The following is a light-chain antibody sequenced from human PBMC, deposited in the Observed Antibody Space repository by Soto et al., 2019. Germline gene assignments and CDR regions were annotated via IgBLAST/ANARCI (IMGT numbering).Light chain of an antibody. CDR2: GND. J-gene: IGLJ2*01. CDR1: NSNIGSNT. CDR3: AAWDDSLNGVV. Sequence: QLVLTQPPSASGTPGQRVTISCSGSNSNIGSNTVNWYQQLPGTAPKLLIYGNDQRPSGVPDRFSGSKSGTSASLAISGLQSEDEADYYCAAWDDSLNGVVFGGGTKLTVL. V-gene: IGLV1-44*01.